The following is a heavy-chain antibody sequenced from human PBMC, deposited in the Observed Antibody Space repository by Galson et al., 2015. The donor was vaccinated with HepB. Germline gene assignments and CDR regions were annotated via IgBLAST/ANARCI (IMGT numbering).Heavy chain of an antibody. D-gene: IGHD6-19*01. CDR3: AKVWGLNGSGWPGGMDV. CDR1: GFTFSSYA. CDR2: ISGSGGST. J-gene: IGHJ6*02. Sequence: SLRLSCAASGFTFSSYAMSWVRQAPGKGLEWVSAISGSGGSTYYADSVKGRFTISRDNSKNTLYLQMNSLRAEDTAVYYCAKVWGLNGSGWPGGMDVWGQGTTVTVSS. V-gene: IGHV3-23*01.